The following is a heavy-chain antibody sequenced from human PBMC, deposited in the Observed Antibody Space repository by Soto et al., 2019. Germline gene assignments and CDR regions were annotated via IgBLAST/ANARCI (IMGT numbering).Heavy chain of an antibody. CDR2: IYYSGST. CDR3: ASLEDRGLGSSSLRGYYYYGMDV. CDR1: GGSISSYY. D-gene: IGHD6-6*01. V-gene: IGHV4-59*01. J-gene: IGHJ6*02. Sequence: PSETLSLACTVSGGSISSYYWSWIRQPPGKGLEWIGYIYYSGSTNYNPSLKSRVTISVDTSKNQFSLKLSSVTAADTAVYYCASLEDRGLGSSSLRGYYYYGMDVWGQGTTV.